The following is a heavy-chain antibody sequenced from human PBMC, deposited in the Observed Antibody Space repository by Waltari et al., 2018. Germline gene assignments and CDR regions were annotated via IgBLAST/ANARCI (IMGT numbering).Heavy chain of an antibody. CDR2: IRSKANSYAT. V-gene: IGHV3-73*01. J-gene: IGHJ4*02. D-gene: IGHD6-13*01. CDR1: GFTFSGSA. Sequence: EVQLVESGGDLVQPGGSLKLSCAASGFTFSGSAMHWVRQASGKGLRWVGRIRSKANSYATAYAASVKGRFTISRDDSKNTAYLQMNSLKTEDTAVYYCTRLLAAAGTYWGQGTLVTVSS. CDR3: TRLLAAAGTY.